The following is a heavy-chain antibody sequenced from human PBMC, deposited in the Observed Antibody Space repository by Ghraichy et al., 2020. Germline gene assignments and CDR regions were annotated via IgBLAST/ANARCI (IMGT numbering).Heavy chain of an antibody. Sequence: GGSLRLSCAASGFTVSTYGVHWVRQAPGKGLEWVAVIRYDGSNTYYEDSVRGRFTISRDNSKNTVYLQMNRLRAEDSAVYYCAEDWRGQWLPRGLDFWGQGTTVTVSS. D-gene: IGHD6-19*01. CDR3: AEDWRGQWLPRGLDF. CDR1: GFTVSTYG. CDR2: IRYDGSNT. V-gene: IGHV3-30*18. J-gene: IGHJ6*02.